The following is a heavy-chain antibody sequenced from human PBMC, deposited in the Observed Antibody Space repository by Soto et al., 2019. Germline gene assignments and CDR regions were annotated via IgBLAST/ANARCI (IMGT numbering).Heavy chain of an antibody. Sequence: QVQLQESGPGLVKPSETLSLTCTVSGGSISSYYWSWIRQPPGKGLEWIGYIYYSGSTNYNPSLKSRVTISVDTSKNQFSLKLSSVTAADTAVYYCARLASQGGTEDDYWGQGTLVTVSS. CDR1: GGSISSYY. CDR2: IYYSGST. V-gene: IGHV4-59*01. D-gene: IGHD2-15*01. CDR3: ARLASQGGTEDDY. J-gene: IGHJ4*02.